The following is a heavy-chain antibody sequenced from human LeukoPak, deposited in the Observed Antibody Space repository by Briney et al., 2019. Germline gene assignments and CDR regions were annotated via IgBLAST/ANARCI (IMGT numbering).Heavy chain of an antibody. Sequence: SETLSLTCTVSGGSISSYYWSWIRQPPGKGLEWIGYIYYSGSTNYNPSLKSRVTISVDTSKNQFSLKLSSVTAADTAVYYCARGYIAARLGYYYYMDVWGKGTTVTVSS. J-gene: IGHJ6*03. V-gene: IGHV4-59*12. D-gene: IGHD6-6*01. CDR3: ARGYIAARLGYYYYMDV. CDR1: GGSISSYY. CDR2: IYYSGST.